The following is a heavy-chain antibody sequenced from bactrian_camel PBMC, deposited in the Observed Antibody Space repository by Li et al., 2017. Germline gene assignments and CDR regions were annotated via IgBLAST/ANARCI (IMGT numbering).Heavy chain of an antibody. CDR2: TFDGATT. CDR1: GITVTSYK. Sequence: HVQLVESGGGSVQAGGSLTLSCAFSGITVTSYKKICVAWFRQGSGKEREAVAYTFDGATTVYADSVKGRFTVSRDNAKTLLYLRMNSLKPEDTAIYYCAADRTRIAAIESLDERFYVYWGQGTQVTVS. J-gene: IGHJ4*01. D-gene: IGHD4*01. CDR3: AADRTRIAAIESLDERFYVY. V-gene: IGHV3S55*01.